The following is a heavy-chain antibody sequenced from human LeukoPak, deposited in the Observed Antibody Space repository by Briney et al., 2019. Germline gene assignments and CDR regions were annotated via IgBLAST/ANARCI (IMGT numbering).Heavy chain of an antibody. CDR2: ISGSGGST. V-gene: IGHV3-23*01. CDR3: ASKQKTYYYGMDV. J-gene: IGHJ6*02. CDR1: GFTFSSYA. D-gene: IGHD6-13*01. Sequence: GGSLRLSCAASGFTFSSYAMSWVRQAPGKGLEWVSAISGSGGSTYYAASVKGRFTTPRDNSKNTLYLQMNSLRAEDTAVYYCASKQKTYYYGMDVWGQGTTVTVSS.